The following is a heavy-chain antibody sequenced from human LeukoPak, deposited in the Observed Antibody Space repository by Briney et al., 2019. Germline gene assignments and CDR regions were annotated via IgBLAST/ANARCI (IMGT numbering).Heavy chain of an antibody. CDR3: ARNRPARMIDY. D-gene: IGHD1-14*01. J-gene: IGHJ4*02. V-gene: IGHV1-2*02. CDR2: INPNSGGT. CDR1: GYTFTSHY. Sequence: ASVKVSCKASGYTFTSHYMHWVRQAPGQGLEWMGWINPNSGGTNYAQKFQGRVTMTRDTSISTAYMELSRLRSDDTAVYYCARNRPARMIDYWGQGTLVTVSS.